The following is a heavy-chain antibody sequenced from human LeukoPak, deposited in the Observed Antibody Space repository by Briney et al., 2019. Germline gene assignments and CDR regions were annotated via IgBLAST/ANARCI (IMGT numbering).Heavy chain of an antibody. Sequence: GGSLRLSCAVSGFAFGSEAMSWVRQSPARGLEWVASISPGGGTTYYADYVKGRFTISRDNSKNTLYLQMNTLRAEDTAVYYCAKDSALGVTGDYWGQGTLVNVSS. CDR2: ISPGGGTT. D-gene: IGHD3-3*01. J-gene: IGHJ4*02. V-gene: IGHV3-23*01. CDR1: GFAFGSEA. CDR3: AKDSALGVTGDY.